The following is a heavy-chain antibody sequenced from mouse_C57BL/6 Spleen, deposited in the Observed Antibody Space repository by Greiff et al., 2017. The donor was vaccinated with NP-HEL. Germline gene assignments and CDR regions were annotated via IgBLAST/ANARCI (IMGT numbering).Heavy chain of an antibody. V-gene: IGHV1-4*01. CDR1: GYTFTSYT. D-gene: IGHD1-1*01. Sequence: VQLQQSGAELARPGASVKMSCKASGYTFTSYTMHWVKQRPGQGLEWIGYINPSSGYTKYNQKFKDKATLTADKSSSTAYMQLSRLTSEDSAVYYCARWYYGSSYGFAYWGQGTLVTVSA. J-gene: IGHJ3*01. CDR2: INPSSGYT. CDR3: ARWYYGSSYGFAY.